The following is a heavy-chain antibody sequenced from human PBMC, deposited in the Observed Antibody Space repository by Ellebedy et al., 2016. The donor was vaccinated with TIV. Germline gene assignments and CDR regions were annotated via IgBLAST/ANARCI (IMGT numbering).Heavy chain of an antibody. CDR1: GYTFTSDL. CDR2: INAYNGNT. Sequence: AASVKVSCKASGYTFTSDLIHWVRQAPGQGLEWMGWINAYNGNTNYAQKVQGRVTMTTDTSTSTAFMELRSLRSDDTAVYYCARDLDSGYERFDYWGQGTLVTVSS. D-gene: IGHD5-12*01. J-gene: IGHJ4*02. V-gene: IGHV1-18*04. CDR3: ARDLDSGYERFDY.